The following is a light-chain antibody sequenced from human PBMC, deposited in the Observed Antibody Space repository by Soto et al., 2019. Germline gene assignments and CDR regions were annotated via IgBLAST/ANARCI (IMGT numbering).Light chain of an antibody. J-gene: IGKJ3*01. Sequence: EIVLTQSPGTLSLSPGERATLSCRASHSVGSYYAAWYQQKPGQAPRLLIYGASSRATGIPDRFSGSGSGTDFTLTISRLEPEDFAVYYCQQYGGGLFTFGPGTEVEMK. CDR3: QQYGGGLFT. CDR1: HSVGSYY. V-gene: IGKV3-20*01. CDR2: GAS.